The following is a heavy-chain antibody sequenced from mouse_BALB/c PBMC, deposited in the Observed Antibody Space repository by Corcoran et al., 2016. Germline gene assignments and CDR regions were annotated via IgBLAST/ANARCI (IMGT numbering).Heavy chain of an antibody. CDR1: GFNIKDTY. J-gene: IGHJ1*01. Sequence: EVQLQQSGAELVKPGASVKLSCTASGFNIKDTYMHWVKQRPEQGLEWIGRIDPANGNTKYDPKFQGKATITADTSSNTAYLQVSSLTSEDTAVYYCANWDWYFDVWGAGTTVTVS. D-gene: IGHD4-1*01. V-gene: IGHV14-3*02. CDR2: IDPANGNT. CDR3: ANWDWYFDV.